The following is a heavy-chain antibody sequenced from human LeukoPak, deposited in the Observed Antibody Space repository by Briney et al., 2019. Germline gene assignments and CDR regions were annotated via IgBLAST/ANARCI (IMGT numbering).Heavy chain of an antibody. J-gene: IGHJ4*02. CDR1: GYSISSDYF. CDR2: IYHSGSA. CDR3: ARRDSSWYFFDF. Sequence: PSQTLSLTCTVYGYSISSDYFWGWIRRPPGKGLEWIGTIYHSGSAYYNPSLESRVTISVDTSKNQFSLKVSSVTAADTAVYYCARRDSSWYFFDFWGQGTLVTVSS. D-gene: IGHD6-13*01. V-gene: IGHV4-38-2*02.